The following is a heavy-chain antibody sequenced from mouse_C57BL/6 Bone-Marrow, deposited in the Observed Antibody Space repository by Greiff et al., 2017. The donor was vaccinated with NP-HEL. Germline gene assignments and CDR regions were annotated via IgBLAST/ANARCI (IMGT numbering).Heavy chain of an antibody. J-gene: IGHJ2*01. CDR3: ITGYYGSSRFDY. V-gene: IGHV14-1*01. D-gene: IGHD1-1*01. CDR2: IDPADGDT. Sequence: VQLQQSGAELVRPGASVKLSCTASGFNIKDYYMHWVKQSPEQGLEWIGRIDPADGDTEYAPKFQGKATMTADTSYNTAFLQLSSLTSEYTAVYYFITGYYGSSRFDYWGQGTTLTVSS. CDR1: GFNIKDYY.